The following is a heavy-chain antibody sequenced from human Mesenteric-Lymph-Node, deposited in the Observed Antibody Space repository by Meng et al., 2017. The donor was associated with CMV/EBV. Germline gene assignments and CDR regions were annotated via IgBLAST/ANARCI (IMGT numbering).Heavy chain of an antibody. V-gene: IGHV3-9*01. J-gene: IGHJ6*02. D-gene: IGHD3-10*01. Sequence: GGSLRLSCAASGFTFDDYAMHWVRQAPGKGLEWVSGISWNSGSIGYADSVKGRFTISRDNAKNSLYLQMNSLRAEDTALYYCAREKGRPGSYYQNPYGMDVWGQGTTVTVSS. CDR1: GFTFDDYA. CDR2: ISWNSGSI. CDR3: AREKGRPGSYYQNPYGMDV.